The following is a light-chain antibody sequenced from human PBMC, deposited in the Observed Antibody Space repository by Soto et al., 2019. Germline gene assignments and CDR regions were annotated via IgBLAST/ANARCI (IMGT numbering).Light chain of an antibody. Sequence: EIVLTQSPGTLSLSPGERATLSCRASQSVNSRLAWYQHKPGQAPRLLISGASSRATGIPDRFSGSGSATDFTLTISRLEPEDFALYYCQHYGRSPITFGQAPRLEIK. V-gene: IGKV3-20*01. CDR3: QHYGRSPIT. CDR1: QSVNSR. CDR2: GAS. J-gene: IGKJ5*01.